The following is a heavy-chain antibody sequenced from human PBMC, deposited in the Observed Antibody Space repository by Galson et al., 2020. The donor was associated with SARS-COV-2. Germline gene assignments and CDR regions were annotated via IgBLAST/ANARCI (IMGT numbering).Heavy chain of an antibody. D-gene: IGHD2-2*01. Sequence: GESLKISCAASGFTFNSYAMSWVRQAPRKGLEWVSAISSSGNKTYYPDSVKGRFTISRDNSKNTLYLQMNSLRAEDTAVYYCAKGPYCSSTSCYSVGAFGIWGQGTIVTVSS. V-gene: IGHV3-23*01. CDR3: AKGPYCSSTSCYSVGAFGI. J-gene: IGHJ3*02. CDR1: GFTFNSYA. CDR2: ISSSGNKT.